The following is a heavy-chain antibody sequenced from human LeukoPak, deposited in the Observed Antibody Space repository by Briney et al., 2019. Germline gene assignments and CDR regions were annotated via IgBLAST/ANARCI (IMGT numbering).Heavy chain of an antibody. CDR3: ARVELAPYYYYMDV. D-gene: IGHD1-7*01. J-gene: IGHJ6*03. Sequence: GGSLRLSCAASGFIISSYEMNWVRQAPGKGVEWVSHISSSGSTILYADSVKGRFTISRDNAKNSLYLQMNSLRAEDTAVYYCARVELAPYYYYMDVWGKGTTVTVSS. CDR1: GFIISSYE. V-gene: IGHV3-48*03. CDR2: ISSSGSTI.